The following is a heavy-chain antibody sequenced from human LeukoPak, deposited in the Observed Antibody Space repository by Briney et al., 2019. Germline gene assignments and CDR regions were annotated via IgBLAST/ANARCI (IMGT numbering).Heavy chain of an antibody. CDR3: AKSRSGWYWGYFDY. CDR2: ISSSGGST. V-gene: IGHV3-23*01. J-gene: IGHJ4*02. Sequence: PGGSLRLSCAASGFTFSSYAMSWVRQAPGKGLEWVSAISSSGGSTSYADSVKGRFTISRDNSKNTLYLQMNSLRAEDTALYYCAKSRSGWYWGYFDYWGQGTLVTVSS. D-gene: IGHD6-19*01. CDR1: GFTFSSYA.